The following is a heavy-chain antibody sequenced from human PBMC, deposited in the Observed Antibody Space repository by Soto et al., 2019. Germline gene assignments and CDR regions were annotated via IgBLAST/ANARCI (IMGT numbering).Heavy chain of an antibody. J-gene: IGHJ6*02. V-gene: IGHV3-23*01. D-gene: IGHD3-22*01. Sequence: GGSLRLSCAASGFPFSMYAMTWVRQAPGKGLEWVSSISGSVDSTYYADSVKGRFTISRDNSKNSLFLQMNSLRAEDTAVYYCARVQYYYDSSYSVYYYYAMDVWGQGTTVTVSS. CDR2: ISGSVDST. CDR1: GFPFSMYA. CDR3: ARVQYYYDSSYSVYYYYAMDV.